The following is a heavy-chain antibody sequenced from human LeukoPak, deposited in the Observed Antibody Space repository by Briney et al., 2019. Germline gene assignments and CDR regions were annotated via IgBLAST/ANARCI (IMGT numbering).Heavy chain of an antibody. CDR2: IYYSGST. CDR1: GGSISSYY. J-gene: IGHJ6*02. D-gene: IGHD6-13*01. V-gene: IGHV4-59*08. CDR3: ARHLKSIAAAAYYYYGMDV. Sequence: PSETLSLTCTVSGGSISSYYWSWIRQPPGKGLEWIGYIYYSGSTNYNPSLKSRVTISVDTSKNQFSLKLSSVTAADTAVYYCARHLKSIAAAAYYYYGMDVWGQGTTVTVSS.